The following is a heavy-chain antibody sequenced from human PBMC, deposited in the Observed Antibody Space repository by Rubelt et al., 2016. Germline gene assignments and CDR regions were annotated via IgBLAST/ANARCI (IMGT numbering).Heavy chain of an antibody. J-gene: IGHJ4*02. Sequence: YSMNWVRQAPGKGLEWVSYISSSSSTIYYADSVKGRFTISRDNAKNSLYLQMNSLRAEDTAVYYCARAEEGITIFGVVQPGGLDYWGQGTLVTVSS. CDR3: ARAEEGITIFGVVQPGGLDY. V-gene: IGHV3-48*04. CDR2: ISSSSSTI. CDR1: YS. D-gene: IGHD3-3*01.